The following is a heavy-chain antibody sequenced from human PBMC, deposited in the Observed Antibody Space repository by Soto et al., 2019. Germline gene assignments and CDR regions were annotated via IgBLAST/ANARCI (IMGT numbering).Heavy chain of an antibody. CDR3: ARAGVYSIADIHV. J-gene: IGHJ6*03. V-gene: IGHV3-66*01. Sequence: EVQLVESGGGLVQPGGSLRVSCAASGLTVSNNSMNWVRQAPGKGLEWVSITFSGGSTYYADSVKGRFTISRDNSKNALHLQNSSPPAEDTTVNYCARAGVYSIADIHVWGTGATVSVS. CDR1: GLTVSNNS. D-gene: IGHD6-13*01. CDR2: TFSGGST.